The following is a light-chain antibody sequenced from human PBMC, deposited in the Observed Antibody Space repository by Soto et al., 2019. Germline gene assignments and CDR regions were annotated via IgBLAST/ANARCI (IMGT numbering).Light chain of an antibody. J-gene: IGKJ2*01. CDR1: QTISKL. CDR3: QQSYGTPYT. V-gene: IGKV1-39*01. Sequence: DIQMTQSPSSLSASVGDRVTIACRASQTISKLLNWYQKKPGKAPKLLIYAASTLQNEVPSRFSGSGLGTDFTLTISSLQPEDFATYYCQQSYGTPYTFGQGTKLDIK. CDR2: AAS.